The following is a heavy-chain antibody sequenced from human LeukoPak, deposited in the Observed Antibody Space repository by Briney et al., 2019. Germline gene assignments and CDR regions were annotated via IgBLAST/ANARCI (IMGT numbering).Heavy chain of an antibody. CDR3: VKDGLDWGSYFDL. V-gene: IGHV3-23*01. CDR2: ISGNS. D-gene: IGHD3-9*01. Sequence: PGGSLRLSCAASGFTFSSYAMSWVRQAPGKGLEWVSAISGNSYYADSVKGRFTISRDNSKNTLYLQMNNLRAEDTAVYYCVKDGLDWGSYFDLWGRGTLVTVSS. CDR1: GFTFSSYA. J-gene: IGHJ2*01.